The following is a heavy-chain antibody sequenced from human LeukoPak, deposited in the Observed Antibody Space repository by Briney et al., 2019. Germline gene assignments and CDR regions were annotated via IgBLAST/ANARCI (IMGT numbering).Heavy chain of an antibody. D-gene: IGHD5-18*01. CDR3: ARLRYSYGPDH. CDR2: ISSSSSTI. CDR1: GFTFSSYS. Sequence: PGGSLRLSCAASGFTFSSYSMNWVRQAPGKGLEWVSYISSSSSTIYYADSVKGRFTISRDNAKNSLYLQMNSLRAEDTAVYYCARLRYSYGPDHRRQATQVAVSP. V-gene: IGHV3-48*01. J-gene: IGHJ4*02.